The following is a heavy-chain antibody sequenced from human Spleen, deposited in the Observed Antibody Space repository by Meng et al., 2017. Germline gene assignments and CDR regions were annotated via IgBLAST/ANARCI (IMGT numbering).Heavy chain of an antibody. J-gene: IGHJ4*02. CDR1: GYTFTGYD. V-gene: IGHV1-2*06. CDR3: AREWRYCSGGSCYSFFDY. D-gene: IGHD2-15*01. CDR2: INPNSGGT. Sequence: ASVKVSCKASGYTFTGYDMHWVRQAPGQGREWMGRINPNSGGTNYAQKFQGRVTMTRDTSISTAYVELSRLRSDDTAVYYCAREWRYCSGGSCYSFFDYWGQGTLVTVSS.